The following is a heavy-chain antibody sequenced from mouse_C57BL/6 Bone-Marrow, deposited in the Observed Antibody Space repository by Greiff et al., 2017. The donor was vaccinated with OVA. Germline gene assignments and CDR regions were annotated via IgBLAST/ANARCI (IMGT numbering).Heavy chain of an antibody. Sequence: VQLLQSGAVLVKPGASVKLSCKASGFTFTSYWMHWVKQRPGRGLEWIGRIDPNSGGTKYNEKFKSKATLTVDKHSSTAYMQLSRLTSEDSAVYYCERKGFYYDYDAPFAYWGQGTLVTVSA. CDR2: IDPNSGGT. CDR3: ERKGFYYDYDAPFAY. CDR1: GFTFTSYW. J-gene: IGHJ3*01. V-gene: IGHV1-72*01. D-gene: IGHD2-4*01.